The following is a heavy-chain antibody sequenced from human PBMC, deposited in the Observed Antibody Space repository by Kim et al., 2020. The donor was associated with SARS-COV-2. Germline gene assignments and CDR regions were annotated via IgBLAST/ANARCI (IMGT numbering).Heavy chain of an antibody. CDR1: GFTFSNAW. J-gene: IGHJ4*02. Sequence: GGSLRLSCAASGFTFSNAWMSWVRQAPGKGLEWVGRIKSKTDGGTTDYAAPVKGRFTISRDDSKNTLYLQMNSLKTEDTAVYYCTTPNLLVVITTAEPTYYFDYWGQGTLVTVSS. D-gene: IGHD3-22*01. V-gene: IGHV3-15*01. CDR2: IKSKTDGGTT. CDR3: TTPNLLVVITTAEPTYYFDY.